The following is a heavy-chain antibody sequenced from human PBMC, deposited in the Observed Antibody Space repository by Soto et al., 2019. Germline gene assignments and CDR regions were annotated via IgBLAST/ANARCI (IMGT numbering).Heavy chain of an antibody. CDR1: GYSFTGYF. D-gene: IGHD3-22*01. Sequence: ASVKVSCKASGYSFTGYFMHWVRQAPGQGLECMGWINPNSGDTNYVQKFQGRVTMTRDMSINTVYMDLRGLTSDDTAVYYCARVRNYYDRSGSLDYWGQGTLVTVSS. CDR3: ARVRNYYDRSGSLDY. V-gene: IGHV1-2*02. CDR2: INPNSGDT. J-gene: IGHJ4*02.